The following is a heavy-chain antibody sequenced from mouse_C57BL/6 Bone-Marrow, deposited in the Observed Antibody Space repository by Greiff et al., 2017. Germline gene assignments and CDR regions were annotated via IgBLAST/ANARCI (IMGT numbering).Heavy chain of an antibody. CDR1: GYTFTDYY. D-gene: IGHD1-1*01. CDR2: INPNNGGT. CDR3: ARSIYYYGEWYFDV. J-gene: IGHJ1*03. Sequence: EVQLQQSGPELVKPGASVKISCKASGYTFTDYYMNWVKQSHGKSLEWIGDINPNNGGTSYNQKFKGKDTLTVDKSSSTAYMELRSLTSEDSAVYYCARSIYYYGEWYFDVWGTGTTVTVSS. V-gene: IGHV1-26*01.